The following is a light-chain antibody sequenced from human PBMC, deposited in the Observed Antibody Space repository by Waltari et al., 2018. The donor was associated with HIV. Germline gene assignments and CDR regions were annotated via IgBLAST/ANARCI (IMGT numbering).Light chain of an antibody. CDR1: QSISSY. CDR3: QQSYNNPWT. CDR2: AAS. J-gene: IGKJ1*01. Sequence: DIQMTQSPSSLSASVGDRVTITCRASQSISSYLNWYQQKLGKAPKLLIYAASSLQSGVPSRFSGSGSGTDFTLTISSLQPEDFATYYCQQSYNNPWTFGQGTKVEIK. V-gene: IGKV1-39*01.